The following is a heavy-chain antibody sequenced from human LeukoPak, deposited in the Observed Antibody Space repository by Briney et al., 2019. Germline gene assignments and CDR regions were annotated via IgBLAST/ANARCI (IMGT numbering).Heavy chain of an antibody. V-gene: IGHV3-23*01. CDR3: AKDAILTVYYFDY. Sequence: GRSLRLSCAASGFTFSTYAMTWVRQAPGQGLDWVSAISGSGGSTYYADSVKGRFTISRDNSKNTLYLQMNSLRAEDTAVYYCAKDAILTVYYFDYWGQGTLVTVSS. D-gene: IGHD3-9*01. CDR1: GFTFSTYA. CDR2: ISGSGGST. J-gene: IGHJ4*02.